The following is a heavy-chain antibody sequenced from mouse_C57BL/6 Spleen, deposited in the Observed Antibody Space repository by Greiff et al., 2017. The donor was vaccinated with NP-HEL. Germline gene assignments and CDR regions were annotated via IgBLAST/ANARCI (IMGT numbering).Heavy chain of an antibody. V-gene: IGHV1-63*01. CDR3: ARGGTTVAYYFDY. Sequence: VKLMESGAELVRPGTSVKMSCKASGYTFTNYWIGWAKQRPGHGLEWIGDIYPGGGYTNYNEKFKGKATLTADKSSSTAYMQFSSLTSEDSAIYYCARGGTTVAYYFDYWGQGTTLTVSS. D-gene: IGHD1-1*01. CDR1: GYTFTNYW. J-gene: IGHJ2*01. CDR2: IYPGGGYT.